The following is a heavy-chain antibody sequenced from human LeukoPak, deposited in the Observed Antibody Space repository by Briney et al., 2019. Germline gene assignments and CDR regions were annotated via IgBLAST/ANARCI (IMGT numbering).Heavy chain of an antibody. V-gene: IGHV1-18*01. CDR2: ISAYNGNT. J-gene: IGHJ3*02. CDR1: GYTFTSYG. Sequence: ASVKVSCKASGYTFTSYGISWVRQAPGQGLEWMGRISAYNGNTNYAQKLQGRVTMTTDTSTSTAYMELRSLRSDDTAVYYCARDRIAGDNWNDLKAFDIWGQGTMVTVSS. CDR3: ARDRIAGDNWNDLKAFDI. D-gene: IGHD1-20*01.